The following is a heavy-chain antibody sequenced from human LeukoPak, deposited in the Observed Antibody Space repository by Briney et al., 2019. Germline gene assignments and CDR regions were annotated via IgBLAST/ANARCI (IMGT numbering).Heavy chain of an antibody. CDR1: GYTFTGYY. V-gene: IGHV1-46*01. CDR2: INPSGGST. D-gene: IGHD2-2*01. Sequence: ASVKVSCKASGYTFTGYYMHWVRQAPGQGLEWMGIINPSGGSTSYAQKFQGRVTVTRDTSTSTVYMELSSLRSEDTAVYYCARDGGAVVPACFFDYWGQGTLVTVSS. J-gene: IGHJ4*02. CDR3: ARDGGAVVPACFFDY.